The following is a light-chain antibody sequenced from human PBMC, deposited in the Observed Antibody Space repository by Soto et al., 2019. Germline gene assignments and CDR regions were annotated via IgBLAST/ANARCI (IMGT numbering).Light chain of an antibody. CDR2: DVS. J-gene: IGLJ1*01. Sequence: QSALTQPASVSGSPGQSITISCTGTSSDVGGHNSVAWYQHNPGKAPKLMIHDVSNRPSGVSSRFSGSKSGNTASLSISGLQAEDEADYYCSSYTSSSTLVFGTGTKVTVL. V-gene: IGLV2-14*01. CDR1: SSDVGGHNS. CDR3: SSYTSSSTLV.